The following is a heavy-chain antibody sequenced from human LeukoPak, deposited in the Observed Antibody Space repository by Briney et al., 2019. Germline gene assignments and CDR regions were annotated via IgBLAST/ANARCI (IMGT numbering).Heavy chain of an antibody. CDR1: SVSISSYY. CDR3: AIVSYIISCGSNLPFDI. CDR2: IYYSGST. D-gene: IGHD2-21*01. Sequence: SETLSLTCTVSSVSISSYYWSWIRQPPGKGLEWIGFIYYSGSTNYNPSLKSRVTISVDTSKNQFSLRLSSVTAADTATYFCAIVSYIISCGSNLPFDIWGQGIRVIVSS. J-gene: IGHJ4*02. V-gene: IGHV4-59*12.